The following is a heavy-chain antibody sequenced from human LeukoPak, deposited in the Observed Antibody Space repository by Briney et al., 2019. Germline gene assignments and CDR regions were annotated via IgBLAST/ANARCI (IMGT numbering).Heavy chain of an antibody. CDR1: GGSISSSSYY. D-gene: IGHD3-22*01. Sequence: SETLSLTCTVSGGSISSSSYYWGWLRQPPGKGLEWIGSIYYSGSTYYNPSLKSRATISVDTSKNQFSLKLSSVTAADTAVYYCARGSDYPDYYDSSGYVDYWGQGTLVTVSS. CDR3: ARGSDYPDYYDSSGYVDY. CDR2: IYYSGST. V-gene: IGHV4-39*07. J-gene: IGHJ4*02.